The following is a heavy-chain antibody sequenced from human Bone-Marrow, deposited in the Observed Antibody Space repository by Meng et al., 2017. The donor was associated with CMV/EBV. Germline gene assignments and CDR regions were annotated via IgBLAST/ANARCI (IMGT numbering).Heavy chain of an antibody. CDR3: ARDRIDILTGLDY. CDR2: ISYDGSNK. D-gene: IGHD3-9*01. J-gene: IGHJ4*02. V-gene: IGHV3-30-3*01. CDR1: GFTFSSYA. Sequence: GESLKISCAASGFTFSSYAMHWVRQAPGKGLEWVAVISYDGSNKYYADSVKGRFTISRDNSKNTLYLQMNSPRAEDTAVYYCARDRIDILTGLDYWGQGTRVTGSS.